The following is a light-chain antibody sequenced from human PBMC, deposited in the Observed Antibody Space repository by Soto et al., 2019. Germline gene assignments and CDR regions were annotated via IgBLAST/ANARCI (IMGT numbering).Light chain of an antibody. CDR3: QQYSSLWT. J-gene: IGKJ1*01. CDR2: AAS. Sequence: DIKMTQSPSSLSASVGDRITITCRASQSISSYLNGYQQKPGKAPKLLIYAASSLQSGVPSRFSGSGSGTEFTLTINNLQPDDLATYYCQQYSSLWTFGPGTKV. CDR1: QSISSY. V-gene: IGKV1-39*01.